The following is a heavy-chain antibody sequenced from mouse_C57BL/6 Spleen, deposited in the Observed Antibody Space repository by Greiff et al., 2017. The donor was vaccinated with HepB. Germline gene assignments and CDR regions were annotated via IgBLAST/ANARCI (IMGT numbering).Heavy chain of an antibody. D-gene: IGHD2-4*01. V-gene: IGHV5-17*01. CDR1: GFTFSDYG. Sequence: EVKLEESGGGLVKPGGSLKLSCAASGFTFSDYGMHWVRQAPEKGLEWVAYISSGSSTIYYADTVKGRFTISRDNAKNTLFLQMTSLRSEDTAMYYCARVDDYGIDYWGQGTTLTVSS. J-gene: IGHJ2*01. CDR2: ISSGSSTI. CDR3: ARVDDYGIDY.